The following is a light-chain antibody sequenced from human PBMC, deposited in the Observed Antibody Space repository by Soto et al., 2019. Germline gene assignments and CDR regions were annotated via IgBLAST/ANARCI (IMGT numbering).Light chain of an antibody. Sequence: EIVLTQSPGTLSLSPGERATLSCRASQSVSSSYLAWYQQKPGQAPRLLIYGASSRATGIPDRFSGSGSGTDYTLTISSLEPEDFEVYYCQQYGSSLGFTFRPGTKVDIK. V-gene: IGKV3-20*01. CDR2: GAS. J-gene: IGKJ3*01. CDR1: QSVSSSY. CDR3: QQYGSSLGFT.